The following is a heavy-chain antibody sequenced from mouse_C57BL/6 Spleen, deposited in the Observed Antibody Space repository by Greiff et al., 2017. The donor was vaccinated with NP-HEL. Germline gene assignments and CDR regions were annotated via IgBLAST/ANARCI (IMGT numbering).Heavy chain of an antibody. D-gene: IGHD1-1*01. CDR1: GYTFTSYG. CDR3: ARSEGYGSSYNYAMDY. CDR2: IYPRSGNT. J-gene: IGHJ4*01. Sequence: VQLQESGAELARPGASVKLSCKASGYTFTSYGISWVKQRTGQGLEWIGEIYPRSGNTYYNEKFKGKATLTADKSSSTAYMELRSLTSEDSAVYFCARSEGYGSSYNYAMDYWGQGTSVTVSS. V-gene: IGHV1-81*01.